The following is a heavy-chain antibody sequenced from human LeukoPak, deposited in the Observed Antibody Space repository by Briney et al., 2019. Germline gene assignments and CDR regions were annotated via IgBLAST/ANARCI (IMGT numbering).Heavy chain of an antibody. CDR3: ARGLGTVTTLNYYVAD. Sequence: ASVTVSFKSSGYTFTDYYMHWVRQAPGQGREWMGWINPNSGGANYARKFQGRVTMTRDTSISTVFLEVSRLRSDDTAVYYCARGLGTVTTLNYYVADWGQGTLVTVSS. D-gene: IGHD4-17*01. CDR1: GYTFTDYY. J-gene: IGHJ4*02. CDR2: INPNSGGA. V-gene: IGHV1-2*02.